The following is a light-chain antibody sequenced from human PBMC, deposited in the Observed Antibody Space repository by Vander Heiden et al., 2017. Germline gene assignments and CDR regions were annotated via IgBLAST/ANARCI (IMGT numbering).Light chain of an antibody. CDR3: QQESSEPPMIT. CDR1: QSVSSSY. V-gene: IGKV3-20*01. J-gene: IGKJ4*01. Sequence: DIVLTQSPGTLSLSPGERATLSGRASQSVSSSYLAWYQQKPGQAPRLLIYGASSRAKGSKDMFSGSGDGTDVTLTISRREPEDSEVYYCQQESSEPPMITFGGGTKVEIK. CDR2: GAS.